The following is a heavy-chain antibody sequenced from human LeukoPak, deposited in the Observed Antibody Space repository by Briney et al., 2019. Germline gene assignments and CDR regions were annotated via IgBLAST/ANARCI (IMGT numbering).Heavy chain of an antibody. CDR1: GDSISSYY. D-gene: IGHD1-26*01. CDR3: ASGRPLGFDY. Sequence: PSETLSLTCTVSGDSISSYYWTWIRQPPGKGLEWIGYIYYSGTTNYNPSLKSRVTISVDTSKNQFSLKLSSVTAAHTAVYYCASGRPLGFDYWGKGTLVTVSS. J-gene: IGHJ4*02. CDR2: IYYSGTT. V-gene: IGHV4-59*01.